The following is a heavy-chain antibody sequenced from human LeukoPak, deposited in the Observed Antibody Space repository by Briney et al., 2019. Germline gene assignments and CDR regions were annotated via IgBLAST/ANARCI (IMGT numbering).Heavy chain of an antibody. Sequence: SETLSLTCTVSGGSIRSTSHYWVWIRQPPGKRLEWIGSIYYSGSTYYNPSLKSRVTISVVTSKNQFSLSLSSVTAADTAVYYCARQGYDMSWFDPWGQGTLVTVSS. CDR1: GGSIRSTSHY. CDR2: IYYSGST. D-gene: IGHD3-9*01. V-gene: IGHV4-39*01. J-gene: IGHJ5*02. CDR3: ARQGYDMSWFDP.